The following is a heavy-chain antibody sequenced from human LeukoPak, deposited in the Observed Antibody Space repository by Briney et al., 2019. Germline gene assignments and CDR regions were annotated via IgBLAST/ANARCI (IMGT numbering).Heavy chain of an antibody. D-gene: IGHD3-22*01. CDR1: GFTVSSNY. CDR3: ARDFRNTMIVVGYYFDY. J-gene: IGHJ4*02. V-gene: IGHV3-66*01. Sequence: GGSLRLSCAASGFTVSSNYMSWVRQAPGKGLEWVSVIYSGGSTYYADSVKGRFTISRDNSKNTLYLQMNSLRAEDTAVYYCARDFRNTMIVVGYYFDYWGQGALVTVSS. CDR2: IYSGGST.